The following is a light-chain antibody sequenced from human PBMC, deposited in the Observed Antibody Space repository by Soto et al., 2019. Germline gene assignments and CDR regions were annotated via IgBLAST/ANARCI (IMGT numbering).Light chain of an antibody. V-gene: IGKV3-20*01. J-gene: IGKJ1*01. CDR2: GAS. CDR3: QQYGSSPVT. Sequence: EGVLTQSAGTLSLSPGESATLSCRASQSVSSIYLAWYQQKPGQAPRLPIYGASSRATGVPDRFSGGGSGTDFTLTISSLEPDDFAVYYCQQYGSSPVTFGQGTKVDIK. CDR1: QSVSSIY.